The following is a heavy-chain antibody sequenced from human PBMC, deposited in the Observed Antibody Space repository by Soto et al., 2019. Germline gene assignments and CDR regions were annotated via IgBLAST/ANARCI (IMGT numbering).Heavy chain of an antibody. J-gene: IGHJ6*02. Sequence: ASVKVSCKASGGTFSSYAISWVRQAPGQGLEWMGGIIPIFGTANYAQKFQGRVTITADESTSTAYMELSSLRSEDTAVYYCAREKPSTFYGSGGKFGMDVWGQGTTVTGSS. D-gene: IGHD3-10*01. CDR3: AREKPSTFYGSGGKFGMDV. CDR2: IIPIFGTA. V-gene: IGHV1-69*13. CDR1: GGTFSSYA.